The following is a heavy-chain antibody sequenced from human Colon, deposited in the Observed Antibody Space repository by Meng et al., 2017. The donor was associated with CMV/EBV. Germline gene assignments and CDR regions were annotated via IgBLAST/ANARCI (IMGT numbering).Heavy chain of an antibody. D-gene: IGHD2-2*01. Sequence: GESLKISCAGSGFTVSSNDMNWVRQAPGKGPEWVSGIFGGGDTYYADVVKGRFTISRDNSKNTLYLQMNSLSADDTGVYYCVRTPPRIVEAPGTSNRFDPWGQGTLVTVSS. CDR2: IFGGGDT. J-gene: IGHJ5*02. CDR3: VRTPPRIVEAPGTSNRFDP. CDR1: GFTVSSND. V-gene: IGHV3-66*01.